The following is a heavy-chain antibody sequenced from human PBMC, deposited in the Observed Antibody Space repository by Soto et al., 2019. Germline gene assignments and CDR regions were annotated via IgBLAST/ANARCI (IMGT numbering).Heavy chain of an antibody. CDR2: IKGDGSDA. CDR3: ARDPVTSD. J-gene: IGHJ4*02. V-gene: IGHV3-7*03. CDR1: GFTLSNFY. Sequence: GGSLRLSCAASGFTLSNFYISWVRQAPGKGLEWLGNIKGDGSDAHYVDSVKGRFTISRDNAGNSIYLQMNNLRAEDTAMYYCARDPVTSDWGQGTLGTSPQ.